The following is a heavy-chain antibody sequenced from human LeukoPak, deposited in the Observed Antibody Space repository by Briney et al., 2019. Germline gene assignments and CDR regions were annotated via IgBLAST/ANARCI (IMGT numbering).Heavy chain of an antibody. Sequence: SETLSLTCTVSGASISRTTYYWGWFRQPPGKGLEWIATMFYSGYTYYNPSLKSRVTISIDTSENQVSLKLSFVTAADTALYYCAKEPTGDKSFDSWGQGTLVTVSS. CDR1: GASISRTTYY. CDR3: AKEPTGDKSFDS. CDR2: MFYSGYT. V-gene: IGHV4-39*07. J-gene: IGHJ4*02. D-gene: IGHD7-27*01.